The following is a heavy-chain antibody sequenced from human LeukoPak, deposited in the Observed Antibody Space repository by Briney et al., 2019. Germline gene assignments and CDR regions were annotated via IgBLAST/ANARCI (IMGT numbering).Heavy chain of an antibody. CDR1: GFTFSSYS. J-gene: IGHJ3*02. CDR2: ISIRSSTI. V-gene: IGHV3-48*01. CDR3: ARERVGYTHNVFYI. D-gene: IGHD5-18*01. Sequence: GGSLRLSCAASGFTFSSYSMAWVRQAPGKGLEWVSYISIRSSTIYYADSVKGRFTISRDNAKNSLYVQMNSLRAEDTAVYYWARERVGYTHNVFYIGGKGKRGSVS.